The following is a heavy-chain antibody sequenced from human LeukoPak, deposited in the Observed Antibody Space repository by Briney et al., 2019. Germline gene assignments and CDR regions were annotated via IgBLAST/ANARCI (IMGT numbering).Heavy chain of an antibody. D-gene: IGHD2-21*01. CDR3: ARAPVTSCRGAYCYPFDY. CDR1: GFTFSSYA. J-gene: IGHJ4*02. CDR2: TSSSDAGT. V-gene: IGHV3-23*01. Sequence: GGSLRLSCAASGFTFSSYAMSWVRQAPGKGLEWVSATSSSDAGTYHADSVRGRFTISRDNSKNTLYLQMNSLRVEDAAVYYCARAPVTSCRGAYCYPFDYWGQGTLVTVPS.